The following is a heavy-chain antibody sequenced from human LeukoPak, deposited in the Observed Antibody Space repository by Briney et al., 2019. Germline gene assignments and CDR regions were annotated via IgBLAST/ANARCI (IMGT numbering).Heavy chain of an antibody. Sequence: GGSLRLSCAASGFTFSSYGMHWVRQAPGKGLEWVAFIRYGGSNKYYADSVKGRFTISRDNSKNTLYLQMNSLRAEDTAVYYCAKDLSADYYDSSGSDYWGQGTLVTVSS. CDR3: AKDLSADYYDSSGSDY. V-gene: IGHV3-30*02. CDR1: GFTFSSYG. J-gene: IGHJ4*02. D-gene: IGHD3-22*01. CDR2: IRYGGSNK.